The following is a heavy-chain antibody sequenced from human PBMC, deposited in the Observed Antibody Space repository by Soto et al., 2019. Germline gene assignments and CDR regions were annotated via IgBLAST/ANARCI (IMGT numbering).Heavy chain of an antibody. J-gene: IGHJ4*02. CDR3: ARESEDLTSNFDY. V-gene: IGHV3-21*06. CDR1: GFPRTRYS. Sequence: PEGSLRLSCVASGFPRTRYSMNWVRQAPGKGLEWVSSISSTTNYIYYGDSMKGRFTISRDNAKNSLYLEMNSLRAEDTPVYYCARESEDLTSNFDYWGQGTLVTVSS. CDR2: ISSTTNYI.